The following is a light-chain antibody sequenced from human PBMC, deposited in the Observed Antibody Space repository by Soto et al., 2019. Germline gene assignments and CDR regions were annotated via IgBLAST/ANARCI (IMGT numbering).Light chain of an antibody. CDR3: QQSYNAPA. Sequence: DIQMTQSPSSLSASVGDRVTITCRASQNISNFLNWYQQKPGKAPNLLIYTASSLQSGVPSRFSGSGSGTDFTLTISSLQPEDFATYCCQQSYNAPAFGQGTKLEIK. J-gene: IGKJ2*01. CDR2: TAS. CDR1: QNISNF. V-gene: IGKV1-39*01.